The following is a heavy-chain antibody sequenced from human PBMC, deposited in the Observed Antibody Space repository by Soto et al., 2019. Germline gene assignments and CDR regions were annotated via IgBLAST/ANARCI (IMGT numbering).Heavy chain of an antibody. J-gene: IGHJ6*02. CDR3: AMVDNYVTPTPQDV. V-gene: IGHV1-69*13. CDR2: IIPIFGTA. Sequence: SVKVSCKASGGTFSSYAISWVRQAPGQGLEWMGGIIPIFGTANYAQKFQGRVTITADESTSTAYMDLGSLTSDDTAVYYCAMVDNYVTPTPQDVWGQGTTVTVSS. CDR1: GGTFSSYA. D-gene: IGHD3-16*01.